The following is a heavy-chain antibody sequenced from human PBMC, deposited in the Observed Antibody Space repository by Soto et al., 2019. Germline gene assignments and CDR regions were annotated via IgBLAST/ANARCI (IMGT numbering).Heavy chain of an antibody. V-gene: IGHV2-70*01. CDR3: ARSAVAADSDAFDI. Sequence: ESGPTLVNPTQTLTLTCTFSGFSLSTSGMCVSWIRQPPGKALEWLALIDWDDDKYYSTSLKTRLTISKDTSKNQVVLTMTNMDPVDTATYYCARSAVAADSDAFDIWGQGTMVTVSS. CDR1: GFSLSTSGMC. CDR2: IDWDDDK. J-gene: IGHJ3*02. D-gene: IGHD6-19*01.